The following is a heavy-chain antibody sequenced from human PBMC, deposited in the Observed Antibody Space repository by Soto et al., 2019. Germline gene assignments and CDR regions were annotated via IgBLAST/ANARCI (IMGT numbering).Heavy chain of an antibody. J-gene: IGHJ4*02. CDR1: GFTFSTYS. Sequence: EVQLVESGGGLVQPGGSLRLSCVASGFTFSTYSMNWVRQAPGKGLEWVSYISSSSSPVYYADSVKGRFTISRDNAKNSLYLQMNSLRAEDTAVYYCASSSGNFDSWGQGTLVTFSS. CDR3: ASSSGNFDS. V-gene: IGHV3-48*01. D-gene: IGHD6-19*01. CDR2: ISSSSSPV.